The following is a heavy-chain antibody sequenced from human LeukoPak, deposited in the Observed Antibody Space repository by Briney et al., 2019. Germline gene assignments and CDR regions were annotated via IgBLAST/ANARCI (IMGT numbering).Heavy chain of an antibody. Sequence: ASVKVSCKASGYTFTSYGINWVRQAPGQGLEWMGWISAYNGNTNYAQKLQGRVTMTTDTSMSTAYMELRSLRSDDTAVYYCARESLDRNYYYGMDVWGQGTTVTVSS. J-gene: IGHJ6*02. CDR3: ARESLDRNYYYGMDV. CDR2: ISAYNGNT. V-gene: IGHV1-18*01. D-gene: IGHD2-2*03. CDR1: GYTFTSYG.